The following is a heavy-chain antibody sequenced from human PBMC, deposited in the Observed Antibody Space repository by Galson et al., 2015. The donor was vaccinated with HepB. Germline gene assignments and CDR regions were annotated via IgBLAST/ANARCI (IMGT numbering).Heavy chain of an antibody. V-gene: IGHV3-33*01. CDR1: GFTFSSYG. Sequence: SLRLSCAASGFTFSSYGMHWVRQAPGKGLEWVAVIWCDGSNKYYADSVKGRFTISRDNSMNTLYLQMNSLRAEDTAVYYCARDQSSSSWYRGFDYWGQGTLVTVSS. CDR3: ARDQSSSSWYRGFDY. J-gene: IGHJ4*02. D-gene: IGHD6-13*01. CDR2: IWCDGSNK.